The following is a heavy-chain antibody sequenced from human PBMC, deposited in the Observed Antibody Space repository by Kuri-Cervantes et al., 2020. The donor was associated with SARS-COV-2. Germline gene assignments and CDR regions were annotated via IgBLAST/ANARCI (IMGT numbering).Heavy chain of an antibody. Sequence: GESLKISCAASGFTFSDYYMSWIRQAPGKGLEWVSYISSSGSTIYYADSVKGRFTISRDNSKNSLYLQMNSLRTEDTALYYCAKAFMITFGGVIVKSVGDYYYGVDVWGQGTTVTVSS. D-gene: IGHD3-16*02. CDR1: GFTFSDYY. J-gene: IGHJ6*02. CDR2: ISSSGSTI. CDR3: AKAFMITFGGVIVKSVGDYYYGVDV. V-gene: IGHV3-11*01.